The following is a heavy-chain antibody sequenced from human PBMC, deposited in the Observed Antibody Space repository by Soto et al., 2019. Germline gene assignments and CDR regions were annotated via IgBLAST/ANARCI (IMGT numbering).Heavy chain of an antibody. D-gene: IGHD2-15*01. J-gene: IGHJ5*02. Sequence: GGSLRLSCAASGFTFSSYAMSWVRQAPGKGLEWVSVISGSGGSTYYADSVKGRFTISRDNSKNTLYLQMNGLRAEDTAVYYFARVFPLGGWFDPWGQGTLVTVSS. V-gene: IGHV3-23*01. CDR1: GFTFSSYA. CDR2: ISGSGGST. CDR3: ARVFPLGGWFDP.